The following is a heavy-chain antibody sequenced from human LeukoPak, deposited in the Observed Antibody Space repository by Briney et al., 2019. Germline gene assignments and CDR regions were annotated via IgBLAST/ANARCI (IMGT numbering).Heavy chain of an antibody. Sequence: ASVKVSCKASGYTFTSYGISWVRQAPGQGLEWMGWISAYNGNTNYAQKLQGRVTMTTDTSTSTAYMELRSLRSDDTAVYYCARGRGYYCSSTSCYPRRYYYYGMDVWGQGTTVTVSS. CDR3: ARGRGYYCSSTSCYPRRYYYYGMDV. CDR2: ISAYNGNT. V-gene: IGHV1-18*01. CDR1: GYTFTSYG. J-gene: IGHJ6*02. D-gene: IGHD2-2*01.